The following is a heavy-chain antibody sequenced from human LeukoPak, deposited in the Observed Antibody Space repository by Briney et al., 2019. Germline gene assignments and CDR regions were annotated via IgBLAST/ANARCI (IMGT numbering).Heavy chain of an antibody. D-gene: IGHD3-3*01. Sequence: GGSLRLSCAASGFIFSNYGMNWVRQAPGKGLEWVAAISGSGSATSYADSVRGRFTISRDNSKSTTYLQMNSLRAEDTAVFYCAKDPYLRDFWSGYFDYWGQGIPVTVSS. V-gene: IGHV3-23*01. CDR2: ISGSGSAT. CDR3: AKDPYLRDFWSGYFDY. CDR1: GFIFSNYG. J-gene: IGHJ4*02.